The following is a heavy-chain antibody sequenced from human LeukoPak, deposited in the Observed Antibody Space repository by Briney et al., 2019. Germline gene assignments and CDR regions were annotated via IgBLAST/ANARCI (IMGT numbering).Heavy chain of an antibody. Sequence: VASVKVSCKASGGTFSSYTISWVRQAPGQGLEWMGRIIPILGIANYAQKFQGRVTVTADKSTSTAYMELSSLRSEDTAVYYCATDRGATDAFDIWGQGTMVTVSS. CDR1: GGTFSSYT. V-gene: IGHV1-69*02. CDR2: IIPILGIA. CDR3: ATDRGATDAFDI. J-gene: IGHJ3*02. D-gene: IGHD3-10*01.